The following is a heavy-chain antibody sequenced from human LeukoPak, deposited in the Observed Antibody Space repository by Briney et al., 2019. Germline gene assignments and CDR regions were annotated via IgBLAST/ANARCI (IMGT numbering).Heavy chain of an antibody. CDR1: GGSISSYY. D-gene: IGHD1-26*01. CDR2: IYYSGST. CDR3: ARDPTTTGYMDV. V-gene: IGHV4-59*12. J-gene: IGHJ6*03. Sequence: SETLSLTCTVSGGSISSYYWNWIRQPPAKGLEWIGYIYYSGSTNYNPSLKSRVTISVDTSKNQFSLRLSSVTAADTAVYYCARDPTTTGYMDVWGKGTTVTVSS.